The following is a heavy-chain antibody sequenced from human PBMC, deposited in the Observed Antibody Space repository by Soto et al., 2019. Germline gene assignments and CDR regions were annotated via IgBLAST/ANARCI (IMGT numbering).Heavy chain of an antibody. D-gene: IGHD3-10*01. CDR3: AHRGGFGELVY. J-gene: IGHJ4*02. CDR1: GFSLSTRGVG. V-gene: IGHV2-5*02. CDR2: IYWDDDK. Sequence: QITLKESGPTLVKPTQPLTLACTFSGFSLSTRGVGVGCIRQPPGKALEGLALIYWDDDKRYSPSLKSRLTISKDTSTHQVVLAMTNMDPVDTATYYCAHRGGFGELVYWGQGTLVTVSS.